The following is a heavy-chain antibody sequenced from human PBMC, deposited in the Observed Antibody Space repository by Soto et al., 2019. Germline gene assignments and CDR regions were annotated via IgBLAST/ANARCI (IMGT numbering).Heavy chain of an antibody. CDR2: IDNSGRT. CDR3: ASRLELPVAGHYYFDL. CDR1: GGSISSSSHY. J-gene: IGHJ2*01. D-gene: IGHD1-7*01. V-gene: IGHV4-39*01. Sequence: QLQLQESGPGLVKPSETLSLTCTVSGGSISSSSHYWGWIRQPPGKGLEWIGSIDNSGRTYHNPSLKSRVPISVNPPKNPFPLNLSSVTAADTAVSYCASRLELPVAGHYYFDLCGRGPLVTVSS.